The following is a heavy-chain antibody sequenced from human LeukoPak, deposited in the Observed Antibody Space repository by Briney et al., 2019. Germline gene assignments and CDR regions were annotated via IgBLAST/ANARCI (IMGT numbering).Heavy chain of an antibody. V-gene: IGHV3-21*01. D-gene: IGHD6-6*01. Sequence: GGSLRLSCAASGFIFSSYSMNWVRQAPGKGLEWVSSISSGSSYIYYADSVKGRFTISRDNAKNSLYLQMNGLRAEDTAVYYCARDEYSSSRKDYWGQGTLVTVSS. CDR1: GFIFSSYS. J-gene: IGHJ4*02. CDR2: ISSGSSYI. CDR3: ARDEYSSSRKDY.